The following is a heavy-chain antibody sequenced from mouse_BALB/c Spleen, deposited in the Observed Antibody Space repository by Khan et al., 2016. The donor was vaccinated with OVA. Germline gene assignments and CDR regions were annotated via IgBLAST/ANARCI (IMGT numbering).Heavy chain of an antibody. CDR1: GYTFTSYV. J-gene: IGHJ2*01. Sequence: VQLQQPGPELVKPGASVKMSCKASGYTFTSYVLHWLRQKPGQGLEWIGYIYPFNDDTKYNEKFKGEATLTSDKSSTTAYLELSSLTSEDSAVYYGAKNYRYDGYFDYWGQGTTLTVSS. D-gene: IGHD2-14*01. CDR2: IYPFNDDT. V-gene: IGHV1S136*01. CDR3: AKNYRYDGYFDY.